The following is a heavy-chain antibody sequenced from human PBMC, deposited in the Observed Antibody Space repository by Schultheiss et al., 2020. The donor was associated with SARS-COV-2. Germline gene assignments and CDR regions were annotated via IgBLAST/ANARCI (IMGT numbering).Heavy chain of an antibody. J-gene: IGHJ3*02. CDR1: GFTFSSYI. CDR3: AKDISITGTTSAFDI. V-gene: IGHV3-30*01. Sequence: GGSLRLSCAASGFTFSSYIMHWVRQAPGKGLEWVALISENGSNKYYADSVEGRFTISRDNAKNSLYLQMNSLRAEDTALYYCAKDISITGTTSAFDIWGQGTMVTVSS. D-gene: IGHD1-20*01. CDR2: ISENGSNK.